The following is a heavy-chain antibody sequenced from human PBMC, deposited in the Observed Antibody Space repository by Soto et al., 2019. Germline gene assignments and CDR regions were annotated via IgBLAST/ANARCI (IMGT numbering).Heavy chain of an antibody. CDR1: GGSISSHY. J-gene: IGHJ4*02. CDR2: IYSTGNT. V-gene: IGHV4-4*07. Sequence: SETLSLTCSVSGGSISSHYWSWLRQAAGKGLEWIGRIYSTGNTNLNPSLKSRVTMSADTSKNQFSLKLSSVTAADTAVYYCAREHYDGSGYYCNFDSWGQGALVTVSS. D-gene: IGHD3-22*01. CDR3: AREHYDGSGYYCNFDS.